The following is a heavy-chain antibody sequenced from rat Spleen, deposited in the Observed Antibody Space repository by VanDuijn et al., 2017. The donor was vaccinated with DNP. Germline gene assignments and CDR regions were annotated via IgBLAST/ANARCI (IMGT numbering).Heavy chain of an antibody. CDR2: IGSDGYAP. CDR3: VRWNSGHFDY. D-gene: IGHD4-3*01. CDR1: GFTFSNYG. Sequence: EVQLVESGGGLVQPGRSLKLSCAASGFTFSNYGMAWVRQAPTKGLEWVAYIGSDGYAPYYGDSVKGRFTISRDNAKRTLYLQMNSLRSEDMATYYCVRWNSGHFDYWGQGVMVTVSS. J-gene: IGHJ2*01. V-gene: IGHV5-22*01.